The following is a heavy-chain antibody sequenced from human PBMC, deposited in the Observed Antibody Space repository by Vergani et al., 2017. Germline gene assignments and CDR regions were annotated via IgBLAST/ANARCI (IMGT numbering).Heavy chain of an antibody. J-gene: IGHJ4*02. CDR3: AKEGGVYCSGGTCYPEY. V-gene: IGHV3-23*01. D-gene: IGHD2-15*01. Sequence: EVQLLESGGGLVQPGGSLRLSCAASGFTFSTYAMTWVRQAPGKGLEWVSTISSDGGSTYYADSVKGRFTISRDNSKNTLYLQMKSLRPEDTAVDYCAKEGGVYCSGGTCYPEYWGQGTLVIVSS. CDR1: GFTFSTYA. CDR2: ISSDGGST.